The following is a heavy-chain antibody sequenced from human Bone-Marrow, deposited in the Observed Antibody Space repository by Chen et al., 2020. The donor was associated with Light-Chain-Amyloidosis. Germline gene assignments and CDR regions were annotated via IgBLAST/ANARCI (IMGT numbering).Heavy chain of an antibody. CDR2: INPAGGET. Sequence: EVQLVESGGGLVQPGGSLRLSCAASGFTFSTSWVGWVRQAPGKGLEWVSNINPAGGETYYLDSVKGRFTISRDNARNSLYLQMNSLRAEDTAVYYCARARGRAVYDYWGQGTLLTVSS. CDR3: ARARGRAVYDY. J-gene: IGHJ4*02. D-gene: IGHD3-16*01. V-gene: IGHV3-7*01. CDR1: GFTFSTSW.